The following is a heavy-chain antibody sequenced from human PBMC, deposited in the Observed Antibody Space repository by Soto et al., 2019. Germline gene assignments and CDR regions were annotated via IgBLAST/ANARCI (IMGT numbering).Heavy chain of an antibody. J-gene: IGHJ4*02. CDR1: GGTFSSYA. D-gene: IGHD4-17*01. CDR3: ARDLRKGGTVTTTFFDY. Sequence: ASVKVSCKASGGTFSSYAISWVRQAPGQGLEWMGRIIPILGIANYAQKFQGRVTITADKSTSTAYMELSSLRSEDTAVYYCARDLRKGGTVTTTFFDYWGQGTLVTVSS. V-gene: IGHV1-69*04. CDR2: IIPILGIA.